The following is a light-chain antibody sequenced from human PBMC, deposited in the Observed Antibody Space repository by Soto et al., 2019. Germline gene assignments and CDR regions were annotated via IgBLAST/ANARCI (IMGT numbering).Light chain of an antibody. CDR2: KAS. CDR3: KQYNSYWRT. J-gene: IGKJ1*01. Sequence: DIQMTQSPSTLSASVGDRVTITCRASQSISSWLAWYQQKPGKAPKLLIYKASSLQSGVPSRFSGSGSGTQFTLTTSTLQPDDFATYYCKQYNSYWRTFGQGTKLET. CDR1: QSISSW. V-gene: IGKV1-5*03.